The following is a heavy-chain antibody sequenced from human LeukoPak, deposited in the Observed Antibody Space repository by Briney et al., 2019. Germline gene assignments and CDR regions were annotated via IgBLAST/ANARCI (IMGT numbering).Heavy chain of an antibody. Sequence: QPGGSLRLSCAASGFTFSSYWMHWVRQAPGKGLVWVSRINSDGSTTSYADSVKGRFTISRDNAKNTLYLQMNSLRAEDTAVYYCASNCSGGSCYGAFDIWGQGTLVTVSS. CDR1: GFTFSSYW. D-gene: IGHD2-15*01. V-gene: IGHV3-74*01. CDR3: ASNCSGGSCYGAFDI. J-gene: IGHJ3*02. CDR2: INSDGSTT.